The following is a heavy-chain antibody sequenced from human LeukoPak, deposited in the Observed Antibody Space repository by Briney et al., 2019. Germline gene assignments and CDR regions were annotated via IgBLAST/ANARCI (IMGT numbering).Heavy chain of an antibody. Sequence: VASVKVSCKASGYTFTSYYMHWVRQAPGQGLEWMGIINPSGGSTSYAQKFQGRVTMTRDTSISTAYMELSRLRSDDTAVYYCARDPVAYAFDIWGQGTMVTVSS. V-gene: IGHV1-46*01. J-gene: IGHJ3*02. CDR1: GYTFTSYY. CDR3: ARDPVAYAFDI. D-gene: IGHD2-15*01. CDR2: INPSGGST.